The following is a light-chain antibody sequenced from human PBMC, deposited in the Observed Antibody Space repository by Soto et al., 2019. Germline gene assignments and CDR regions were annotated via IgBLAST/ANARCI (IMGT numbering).Light chain of an antibody. CDR3: QQSYNTPLT. J-gene: IGKJ1*01. V-gene: IGKV1-39*01. Sequence: IEVTQSPSSLAASLGDRGTITCRSSQTIGTYVNWYRQKSGAAPELLIYDASTLQSGVPSRFRGGASGTDFTLTISSLQLDDFETYYCQQSYNTPLTFGQGTTVDIK. CDR1: QTIGTY. CDR2: DAS.